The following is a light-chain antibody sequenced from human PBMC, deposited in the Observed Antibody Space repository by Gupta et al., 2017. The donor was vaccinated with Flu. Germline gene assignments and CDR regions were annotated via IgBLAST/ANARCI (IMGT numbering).Light chain of an antibody. CDR1: SSNIGAGYD. V-gene: IGLV1-40*01. CDR3: QSYDSSLSGSV. J-gene: IGLJ3*02. Sequence: HSVLPPPPSASGAPGPRVTIPCTGRSSNIGAGYDVHWYQQLPGTAPKLLIYGNSNRPSGVPDRFSGSKSGTSASLAITGLQAEDEADYYCQSYDSSLSGSVFGGGTKLTVL. CDR2: GNS.